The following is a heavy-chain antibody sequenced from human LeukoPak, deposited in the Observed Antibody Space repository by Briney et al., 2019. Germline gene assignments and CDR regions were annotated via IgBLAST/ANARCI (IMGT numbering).Heavy chain of an antibody. CDR1: GYSFTSYW. CDR2: IYPGDSDT. D-gene: IGHD6-25*01. J-gene: IGHJ4*02. V-gene: IGHV5-51*01. CDR3: ARTYSSASIDY. Sequence: GESLKISCKGSGYSFTSYWISWVRQMPGKGLEWMGIIYPGDSDTRYSPSFQGQVTISADKSISTAYLQWSSLKASDTAIYYCARTYSSASIDYWGQGTLVTVSS.